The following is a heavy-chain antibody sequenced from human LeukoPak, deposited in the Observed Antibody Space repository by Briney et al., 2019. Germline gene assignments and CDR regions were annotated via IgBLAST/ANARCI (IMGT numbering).Heavy chain of an antibody. CDR3: AKGLHSSSWNDAFDI. CDR1: GFTFSSYG. D-gene: IGHD6-13*01. J-gene: IGHJ3*02. CDR2: IRYDGSNK. Sequence: GGSLRLSCAASGFTFSSYGMHWVRQAPGKGLEWVAFIRYDGSNKYYADSVKGRFTISRDNSKNTLYLQMNSLRAEDTAVYYCAKGLHSSSWNDAFDIWGQGTTVTVSS. V-gene: IGHV3-30*02.